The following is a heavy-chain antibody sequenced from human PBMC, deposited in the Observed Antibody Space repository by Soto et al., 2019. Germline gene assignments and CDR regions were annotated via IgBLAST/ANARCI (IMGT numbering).Heavy chain of an antibody. CDR3: AKGGASCLGVGS. Sequence: ASVKVSCKVSGYTLTELSMHWVRQAPGKGLEWMGGFDPEDGETIYAQKFQGRVTMTEDTSTDTAYMELSSLRSEDTAVYYCAKGGASCLGVGSWGKETLSPVSS. V-gene: IGHV1-24*01. CDR2: FDPEDGET. J-gene: IGHJ5*01. CDR1: GYTLTELS. D-gene: IGHD3-16*01.